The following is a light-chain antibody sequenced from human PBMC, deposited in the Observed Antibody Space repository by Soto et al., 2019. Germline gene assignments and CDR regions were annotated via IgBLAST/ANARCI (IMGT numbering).Light chain of an antibody. Sequence: QSALTQPPSASGSPGQSVTISCSGTSSDVGRYNYVSWYQQHPGKAPKLMIYEVSKRPSGVPDRFSGSKSGNTASLSVSGLQAEDEADYYCSSYADSNNYVFGTGTKVTVL. CDR3: SSYADSNNYV. CDR1: SSDVGRYNY. J-gene: IGLJ1*01. CDR2: EVS. V-gene: IGLV2-8*01.